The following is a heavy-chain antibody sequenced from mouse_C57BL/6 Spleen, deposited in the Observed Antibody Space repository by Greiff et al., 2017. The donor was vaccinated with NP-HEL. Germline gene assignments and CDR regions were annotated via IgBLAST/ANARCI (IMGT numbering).Heavy chain of an antibody. CDR1: GYTFTSYG. J-gene: IGHJ3*01. CDR3: ARLGDGYPFAY. D-gene: IGHD2-3*01. Sequence: LVESGAELARPGASVKLSCKASGYTFTSYGISWVKQRTGQGLEWIGEIYPRSGNTYYNEKFKGKATLTADKSSSTAYMELRSLTSEDSAVYFCARLGDGYPFAYWGQGTLVTVSA. V-gene: IGHV1-81*01. CDR2: IYPRSGNT.